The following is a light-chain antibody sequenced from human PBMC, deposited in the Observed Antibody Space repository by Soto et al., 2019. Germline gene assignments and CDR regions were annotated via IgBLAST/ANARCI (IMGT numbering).Light chain of an antibody. CDR1: QSINSW. CDR2: KAS. J-gene: IGKJ4*01. CDR3: QQYDTSPLT. Sequence: DIKMTQSPSTLSASVGDRVTITCRASQSINSWLAWYQQKPGKAPKLLLYKASSLESGGPSRFSGSGSGTEFTLTISSLQPDDFGTYYCQQYDTSPLTFGGGTKVDIK. V-gene: IGKV1-5*03.